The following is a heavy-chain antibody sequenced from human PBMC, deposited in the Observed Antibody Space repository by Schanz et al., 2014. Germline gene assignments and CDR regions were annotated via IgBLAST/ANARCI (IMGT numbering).Heavy chain of an antibody. D-gene: IGHD3-9*01. V-gene: IGHV1-18*01. CDR2: ISAYNGNT. CDR3: ARDAGDYCDIYTEEDY. CDR1: GYTFTSYG. Sequence: QVQLVQSGAEVKKPGASVKVSCKASGYTFTSYGISWVRQAPGQGLEWMGWISAYNGNTKYPQKLQGRVTMTTDTATRKVYRQLRSLTADDTSVYDCARDAGDYCDIYTEEDYWGQGTLVTVSS. J-gene: IGHJ4*02.